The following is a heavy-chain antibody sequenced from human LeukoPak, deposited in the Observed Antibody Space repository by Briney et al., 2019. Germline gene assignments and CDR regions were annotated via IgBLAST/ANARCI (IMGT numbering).Heavy chain of an antibody. J-gene: IGHJ6*03. CDR2: INHSGST. D-gene: IGHD3-10*01. V-gene: IGHV4-34*01. Sequence: SETLSLTCAVYGGSFSGYYWSWIRQPPGKGLEWIGEINHSGSTNYNPSLKSRVTISVDTSKNQFSLKLSSVTAADTAVYYCARFRARPPRNYMDVWGKGTTVTVSS. CDR1: GGSFSGYY. CDR3: ARFRARPPRNYMDV.